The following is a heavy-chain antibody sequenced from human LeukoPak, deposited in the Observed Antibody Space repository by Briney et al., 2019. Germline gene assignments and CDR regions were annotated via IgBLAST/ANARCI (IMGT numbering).Heavy chain of an antibody. CDR1: GFTFSSYS. CDR3: ARDGNDYYGSGSDPVSSPDY. V-gene: IGHV3-21*01. D-gene: IGHD3-10*01. J-gene: IGHJ4*02. Sequence: GGSLRLSCAASGFTFSSYSMNWVRQAPGKGLEWVSSISSSSSYIYYADSVKGRFTISRDNAKNSLYLQMNSLRAEDTAVYYCARDGNDYYGSGSDPVSSPDYWGQGTLVTVSS. CDR2: ISSSSSYI.